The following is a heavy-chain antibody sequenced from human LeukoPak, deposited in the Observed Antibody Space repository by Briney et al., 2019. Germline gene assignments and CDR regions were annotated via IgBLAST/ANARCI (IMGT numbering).Heavy chain of an antibody. D-gene: IGHD5-12*01. CDR3: ARDAIWYSGYDSLGY. J-gene: IGHJ4*02. CDR2: IWYDGSNK. Sequence: PGGSLRLSCAASGFTFSSYGMHWVRQAPGKGLEWVAVIWYDGSNKYYAGSVKGRFTISRDNSKNTLCLQMNSLRAEDTAVYYCARDAIWYSGYDSLGYWGQGTLVTVSS. CDR1: GFTFSSYG. V-gene: IGHV3-33*01.